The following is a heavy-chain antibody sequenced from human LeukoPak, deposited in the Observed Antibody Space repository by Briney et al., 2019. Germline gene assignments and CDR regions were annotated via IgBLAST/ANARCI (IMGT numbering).Heavy chain of an antibody. CDR2: FDPEDGET. CDR1: GYTLTELS. J-gene: IGHJ4*02. Sequence: ASVKVSCKVSGYTLTELSMHWVRQAPGKGLEWMGGFDPEDGETIYAQKFQGRVTITADKSTSTAYMELSSLRSEDTAVYYCARDGPMYSLNQFDYWGQGTLVTVSS. D-gene: IGHD6-13*01. CDR3: ARDGPMYSLNQFDY. V-gene: IGHV1-24*01.